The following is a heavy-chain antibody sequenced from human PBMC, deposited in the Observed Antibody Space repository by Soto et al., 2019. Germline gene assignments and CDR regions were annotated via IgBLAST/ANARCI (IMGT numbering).Heavy chain of an antibody. CDR1: GFALYSYT. CDR2: ISSSSSTI. Sequence: GGSLKLSCVASGFALYSYTMAWVRQAPGKGLEWVSYISSSSSTIYYADSVKGRFTISRDNAKNSLYLQMNSLRAEDTAVYYCARGAYYYDSSGLSYWGQGT. D-gene: IGHD3-22*01. CDR3: ARGAYYYDSSGLSY. J-gene: IGHJ4*02. V-gene: IGHV3-48*01.